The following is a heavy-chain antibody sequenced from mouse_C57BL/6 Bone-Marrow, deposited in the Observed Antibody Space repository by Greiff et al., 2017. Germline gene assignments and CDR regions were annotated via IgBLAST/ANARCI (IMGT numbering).Heavy chain of an antibody. CDR1: GFTFTDYY. CDR2: IRNKANGYTT. D-gene: IGHD2-1*01. Sequence: EVKVVESGGGLVQPGGSLSLSCAASGFTFTDYYMSWVRQPPGKALEWLGFIRNKANGYTTEYSASVKGRFTISRDNSQSILYLQMNALRAEDSATYYCARFIDGNYVEEDAMDYWGQGTSVTVSS. V-gene: IGHV7-3*01. CDR3: ARFIDGNYVEEDAMDY. J-gene: IGHJ4*01.